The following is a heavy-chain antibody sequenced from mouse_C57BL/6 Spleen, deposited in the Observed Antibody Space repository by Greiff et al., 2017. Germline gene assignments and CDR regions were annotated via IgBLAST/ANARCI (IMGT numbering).Heavy chain of an antibody. J-gene: IGHJ4*01. CDR3: ASVLRRDAMDY. D-gene: IGHD2-12*01. V-gene: IGHV3-6*01. CDR2: ISYDGSN. CDR1: GYSITSGYY. Sequence: EVKLLESGPGLVKPSQSLSLTCSVTGYSITSGYYWNWIRQFPGNKLEWMGYISYDGSNNYNPSLKNRISITRDTSTNQFFLKLNSVTTEDTATYYCASVLRRDAMDYWGQGTSVTVSS.